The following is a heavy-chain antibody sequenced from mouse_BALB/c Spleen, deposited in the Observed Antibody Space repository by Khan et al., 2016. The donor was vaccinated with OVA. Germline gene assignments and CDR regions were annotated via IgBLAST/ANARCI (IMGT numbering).Heavy chain of an antibody. V-gene: IGHV1S135*01. Sequence: LQLSGPELMKPGTSVKISCKASGYSFTTYYIHWVMQSHGTSLEWIGYIDPFSGGTTYNQKFKDKATLTVDKSSSTAYIHLSNLTSDDSAVYYCTRHGYVAWFTYWGQGTLVTVSA. D-gene: IGHD2-2*01. CDR2: IDPFSGGT. CDR3: TRHGYVAWFTY. CDR1: GYSFTTYY. J-gene: IGHJ3*01.